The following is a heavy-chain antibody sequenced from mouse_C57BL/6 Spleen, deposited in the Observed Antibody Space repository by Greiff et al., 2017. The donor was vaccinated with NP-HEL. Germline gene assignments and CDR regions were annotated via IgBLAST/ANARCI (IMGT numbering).Heavy chain of an antibody. CDR1: GYTFTSYW. V-gene: IGHV1-50*01. Sequence: VQLQQPGAELVKPGASVKLSCKASGYTFTSYWMQWVKQRPGQGLEWIGEIDPSDSYTNYNQKFKGKATLTVDTSSSTAYMQLSSLTSEDSAVYYCARGYGSSYEDYWGQGTTLTVSS. CDR2: IDPSDSYT. D-gene: IGHD1-1*01. CDR3: ARGYGSSYEDY. J-gene: IGHJ2*01.